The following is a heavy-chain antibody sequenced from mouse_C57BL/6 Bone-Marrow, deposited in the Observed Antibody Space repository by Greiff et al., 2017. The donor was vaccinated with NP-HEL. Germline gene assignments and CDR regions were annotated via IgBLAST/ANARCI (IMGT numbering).Heavy chain of an antibody. Sequence: QVQLQQSGAELVRPGASVKLSCKASGYTFTDYYINWVKQRPGQGLEWIARIYPGSGNTYYNEKFKGKATLTAEKSSSTAYMQLSSLTSEDSAVYFCARTDYGRDYYAMDYWGQGTSVTVSS. CDR3: ARTDYGRDYYAMDY. V-gene: IGHV1-76*01. CDR1: GYTFTDYY. J-gene: IGHJ4*01. D-gene: IGHD1-1*01. CDR2: IYPGSGNT.